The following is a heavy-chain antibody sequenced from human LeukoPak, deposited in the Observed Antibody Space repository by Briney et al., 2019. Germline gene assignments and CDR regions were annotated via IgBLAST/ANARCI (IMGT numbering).Heavy chain of an antibody. CDR3: ARLIGDRTIYDY. CDR2: INQGGGDT. Sequence: GGSLRLSCAASGFTLRTFWMSWVRQAPGKGLEGGASINQGGGDTYYVESVKGRFTISRDNAMNSFSLQMNSLRAEDTAVYYCARLIGDRTIYDYWGQGTLVTVSS. D-gene: IGHD6-6*01. CDR1: GFTLRTFW. V-gene: IGHV3-7*01. J-gene: IGHJ4*02.